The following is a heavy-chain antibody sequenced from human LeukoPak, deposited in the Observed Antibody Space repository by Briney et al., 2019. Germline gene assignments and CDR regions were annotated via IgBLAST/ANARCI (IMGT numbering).Heavy chain of an antibody. D-gene: IGHD2-2*01. V-gene: IGHV1-69*13. Sequence: ASVKVSCKASGGTFSSYAISWVRQAPGQGLEWMGGITPIFGTANYAQKFQGRVTITADESTSTAYMELSSLRSEDTAVFYCARVIQLPNEYFQHWGQGTLVTVSS. CDR1: GGTFSSYA. CDR2: ITPIFGTA. J-gene: IGHJ1*01. CDR3: ARVIQLPNEYFQH.